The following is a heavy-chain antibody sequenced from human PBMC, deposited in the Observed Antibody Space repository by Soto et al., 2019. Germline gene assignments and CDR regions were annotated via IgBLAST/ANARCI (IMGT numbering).Heavy chain of an antibody. V-gene: IGHV3-49*03. J-gene: IGHJ6*02. CDR3: TRDPCSSTSCYYYYGXDV. Sequence: GGSLRLSCTASGFTFGDYAMSWFRQAPGKGLEWVGFIRSKAYGGTTEYAASVKGRFTISRDDSKSIAYLQMNSLKTEDTAVYYCTRDPCSSTSCYYYYGXDVWGQGTTVTVSS. CDR1: GFTFGDYA. D-gene: IGHD2-2*01. CDR2: IRSKAYGGTT.